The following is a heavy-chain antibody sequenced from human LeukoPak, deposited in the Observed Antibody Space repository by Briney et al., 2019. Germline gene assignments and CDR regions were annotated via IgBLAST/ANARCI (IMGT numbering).Heavy chain of an antibody. CDR3: ANLATDL. CDR2: ISYDGSNK. CDR1: GFTFSSYG. J-gene: IGHJ4*02. V-gene: IGHV3-30*18. Sequence: GGSLRLSCAAPGFTFSSYGMHWVRQAPGKGLEWVAVISYDGSNKYYADSVKGRFTISRDNSKNTLYLQMNSLRAEDTAVYYCANLATDLWGQGTLVTVSS. D-gene: IGHD4-17*01.